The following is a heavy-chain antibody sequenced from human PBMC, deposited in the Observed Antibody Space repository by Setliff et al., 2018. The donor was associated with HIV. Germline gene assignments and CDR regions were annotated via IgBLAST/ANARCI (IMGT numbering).Heavy chain of an antibody. V-gene: IGHV4-34*01. Sequence: SETLSLTCAVYGGSFSGYYWSWIRQPPGKGLEWIGEINHSGSTNYNPSLKSRVTISVDTSKSQFSLNLSSVTAADTAVYSCARMVVVVTNWFDPWGQGTLVTVSS. CDR2: INHSGST. D-gene: IGHD2-15*01. CDR3: ARMVVVVTNWFDP. J-gene: IGHJ5*02. CDR1: GGSFSGYY.